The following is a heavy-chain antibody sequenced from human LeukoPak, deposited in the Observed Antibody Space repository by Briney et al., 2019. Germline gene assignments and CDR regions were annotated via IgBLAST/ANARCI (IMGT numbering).Heavy chain of an antibody. CDR2: IIPIFGTA. D-gene: IGHD6-6*01. CDR1: GGTFSSYA. V-gene: IGHV1-69*05. CDR3: ARGYSSSSIYYYYYMDV. J-gene: IGHJ6*03. Sequence: SVKVSCKASGGTFSSYAMSWVRQAPGQGLEWMGGIIPIFGTANYAQKFQGRVTITTDESTSTAYMELSSLRSEDTAVYYCARGYSSSSIYYYYYMDVWGKGTTVTVSS.